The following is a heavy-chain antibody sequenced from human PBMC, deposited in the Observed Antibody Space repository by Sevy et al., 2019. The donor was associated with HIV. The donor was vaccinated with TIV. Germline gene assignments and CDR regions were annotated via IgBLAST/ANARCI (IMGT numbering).Heavy chain of an antibody. Sequence: ASVKVSCKASGYNFNTYGITWVRQAPGQGLEWVGWIGLNNGKTNYAARLQARISMTADTSTSTVYMELRTLTSDDTAMYFCARDSYYYDMHSSYRPPDYWGQGTLVTVSS. CDR3: ARDSYYYDMHSSYRPPDY. CDR2: IGLNNGKT. D-gene: IGHD3-22*01. J-gene: IGHJ4*02. V-gene: IGHV1-18*01. CDR1: GYNFNTYG.